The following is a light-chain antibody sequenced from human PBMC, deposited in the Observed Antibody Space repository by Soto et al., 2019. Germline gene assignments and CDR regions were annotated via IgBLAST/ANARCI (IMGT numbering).Light chain of an antibody. Sequence: DLQMTQSPSSLSASVGDRVTITCRTSQSISTYLNWYQQKPGKAPKLLISAASTLRSGVPSRFSGSGSGTDFTLTISSLQPEDFATYYCQQSYSAPHTFGQGTKLEIK. CDR2: AAS. J-gene: IGKJ2*01. CDR1: QSISTY. V-gene: IGKV1-39*01. CDR3: QQSYSAPHT.